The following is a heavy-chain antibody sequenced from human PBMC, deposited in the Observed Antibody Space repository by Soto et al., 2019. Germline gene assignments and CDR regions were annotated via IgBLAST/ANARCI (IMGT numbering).Heavy chain of an antibody. CDR2: ISYDGSNK. CDR1: GFTFSSYG. D-gene: IGHD3-22*01. J-gene: IGHJ4*02. Sequence: HPGGSLRLSCAASGFTFSSYGMHWVRQAPGKGLEWVAVISYDGSNKYYADSVKGRFTISRDNSKNTLYLQMNSLRAEDTAVYYCAKDGHYYDSRSQFDYWGQGTLVTVSS. CDR3: AKDGHYYDSRSQFDY. V-gene: IGHV3-30*18.